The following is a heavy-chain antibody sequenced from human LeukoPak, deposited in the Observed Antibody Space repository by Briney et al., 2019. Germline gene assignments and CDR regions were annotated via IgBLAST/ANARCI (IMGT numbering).Heavy chain of an antibody. Sequence: PGGSPRLSCAASGFTVSSNYMSWVRQAPGKGLEWVSSIYIGGSTYYADSVKGRFTISRDNPNNTLYLQMHSLRAEDTAVYYCAREISRFGIWGQGTLVTVSS. CDR1: GFTVSSNY. CDR3: AREISRFGI. D-gene: IGHD3-16*01. J-gene: IGHJ4*02. V-gene: IGHV3-66*01. CDR2: IYIGGST.